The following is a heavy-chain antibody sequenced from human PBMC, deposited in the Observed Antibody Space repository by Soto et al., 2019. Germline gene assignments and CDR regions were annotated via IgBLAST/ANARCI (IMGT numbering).Heavy chain of an antibody. CDR2: IIPIFGTA. J-gene: IGHJ6*02. CDR1: GCTFSSYA. V-gene: IGHV1-69*13. D-gene: IGHD5-18*01. Sequence: ASVKVSCKTSGCTFSSYAISWVRQDPGQGLEWMGGIIPIFGTANYAQKFQGRVTITADESTSTAYMELSSLRYEDTAVYYCARSREGYSYGSYYYYGMDVWGQGTTVTVSS. CDR3: ARSREGYSYGSYYYYGMDV.